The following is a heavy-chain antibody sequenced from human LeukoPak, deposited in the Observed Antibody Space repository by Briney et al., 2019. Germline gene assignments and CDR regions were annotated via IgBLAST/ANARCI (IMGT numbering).Heavy chain of an antibody. D-gene: IGHD6-13*01. J-gene: IGHJ4*02. CDR3: AKGTSSSWTTDY. CDR2: ISGSGGST. CDR1: GFSFTTYG. Sequence: GGSLRLSCAASGFSFTTYGMSWVRQAPGKGLEWVSAISGSGGSTYYADSVKGRFTISRDNSKNTLYLQMNGLRAEDTAVYYCAKGTSSSWTTDYWGQGTLVTVSS. V-gene: IGHV3-23*01.